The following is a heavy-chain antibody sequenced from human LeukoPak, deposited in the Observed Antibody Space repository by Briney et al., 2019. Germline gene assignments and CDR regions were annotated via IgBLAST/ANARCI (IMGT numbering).Heavy chain of an antibody. CDR1: GFAFSSFA. CDR3: AKGRDSGWYAWFDP. V-gene: IGHV3-23*01. Sequence: GGSLRLSCAASGFAFSSFAMSWVRQAPGKGLEWVSLITGSGNTYYADSVKGRFTISRDNSKNMLYLQMNSLRAEDTALYFCAKGRDSGWYAWFDPWGQGTVVTVSS. J-gene: IGHJ5*02. D-gene: IGHD6-19*01. CDR2: ITGSGNT.